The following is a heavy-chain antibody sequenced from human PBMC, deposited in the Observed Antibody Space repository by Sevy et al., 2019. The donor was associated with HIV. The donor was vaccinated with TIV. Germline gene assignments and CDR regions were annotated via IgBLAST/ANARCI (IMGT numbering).Heavy chain of an antibody. V-gene: IGHV3-21*06. CDR3: ATGPPDGSYDYFDY. CDR1: GFTFISYS. Sequence: LGGSLRPSCAASGFTFISYSMNWVRQAPGKGLEWVSSISGSGNYLYYAESLKGRFIISRDKAKNTLYLQMNSLRADDTAVYYCATGPPDGSYDYFDYWGQGTLVTVSS. D-gene: IGHD1-26*01. CDR2: ISGSGNYL. J-gene: IGHJ4*02.